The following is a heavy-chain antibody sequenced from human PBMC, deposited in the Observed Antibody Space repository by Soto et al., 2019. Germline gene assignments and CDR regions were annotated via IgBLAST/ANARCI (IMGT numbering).Heavy chain of an antibody. CDR2: IIPIFGTA. J-gene: IGHJ4*02. Sequence: GASVKVSCKASGGTFSSYAISWVRQAPGQGLEWMGGIIPIFGTANYAQKFQGRVTITADESTSTAYMELSSLRSEDTAVYYCARDLPLLEMATIGPFGYWGQGTLVTVSS. D-gene: IGHD5-12*01. CDR3: ARDLPLLEMATIGPFGY. CDR1: GGTFSSYA. V-gene: IGHV1-69*13.